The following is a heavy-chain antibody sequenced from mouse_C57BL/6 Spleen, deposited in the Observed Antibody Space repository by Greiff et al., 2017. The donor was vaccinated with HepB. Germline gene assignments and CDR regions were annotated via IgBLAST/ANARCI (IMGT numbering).Heavy chain of an antibody. J-gene: IGHJ4*01. CDR3: ARSPTAQASYYYAMDY. D-gene: IGHD3-2*02. CDR2: IDPSDSET. CDR1: GYTFTSYW. V-gene: IGHV1-52*01. Sequence: QVQLQQPGAELVRPGSSVKLSCKASGYTFTSYWMHWVKQRPIQGLEWIGNIDPSDSETHYNQKFKDKATLTVDKSSSTAYMQLSSLTSEDSAVYYCARSPTAQASYYYAMDYWGQGTSVTVSS.